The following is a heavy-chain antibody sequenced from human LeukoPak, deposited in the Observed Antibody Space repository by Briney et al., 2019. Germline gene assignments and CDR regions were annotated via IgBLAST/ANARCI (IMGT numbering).Heavy chain of an antibody. CDR1: RYTFISYF. V-gene: IGHV1-46*01. CDR3: ARGGRDYGDFLAGH. D-gene: IGHD4-17*01. Sequence: GASVKVSCKASRYTFISYFMNWVRQAPGQGLEWMGIINPSGGRTNYAQKFEGRVIVTRDTSTSRVYMELYSLRSEDTAVYYCARGGRDYGDFLAGHWGQGTLVTVSS. J-gene: IGHJ4*02. CDR2: INPSGGRT.